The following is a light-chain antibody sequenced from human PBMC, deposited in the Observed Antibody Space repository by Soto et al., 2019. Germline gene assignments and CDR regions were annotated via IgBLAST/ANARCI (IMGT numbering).Light chain of an antibody. CDR2: QDS. V-gene: IGLV3-1*01. J-gene: IGLJ1*01. CDR1: KLGDKY. CDR3: QAWDSSTAV. Sequence: VSPGQTASITCSGDKLGDKYACWYQQKPGQSPVLVIYQDSKRPSGIPERFSGSNSGNTATLTISGTQAMDEADYYCQAWDSSTAVFGTGTKVTVL.